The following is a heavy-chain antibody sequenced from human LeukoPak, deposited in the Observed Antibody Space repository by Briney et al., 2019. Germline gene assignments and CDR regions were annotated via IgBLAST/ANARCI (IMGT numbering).Heavy chain of an antibody. D-gene: IGHD5-12*01. CDR1: GDSVSSNSAA. CDR3: ARGHGYSGYERLFDY. Sequence: SQTLSLACAISGDSVSSNSAAWNWIRQSPSRGLEWLGRTYYRSKWYNDYAVSVKSRITINPDTSKNQFSLQLNSVTPEDTAVYYCARGHGYSGYERLFDYWGQGTLVTVPS. CDR2: TYYRSKWYN. V-gene: IGHV6-1*01. J-gene: IGHJ4*02.